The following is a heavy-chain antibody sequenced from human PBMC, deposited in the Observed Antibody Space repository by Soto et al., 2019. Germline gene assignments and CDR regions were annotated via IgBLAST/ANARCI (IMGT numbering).Heavy chain of an antibody. Sequence: SVKLSCKASVFTFTSSAVQGLRQARGQHLEWIGWIVVGSGNTNYAQKFQERVTITRDMSTSTAYMELSSMRSEDTAVYYCAADLPDHEMATMDFDIWGQGTMVTVSS. CDR3: AADLPDHEMATMDFDI. D-gene: IGHD5-12*01. CDR2: IVVGSGNT. CDR1: VFTFTSSA. J-gene: IGHJ3*02. V-gene: IGHV1-58*01.